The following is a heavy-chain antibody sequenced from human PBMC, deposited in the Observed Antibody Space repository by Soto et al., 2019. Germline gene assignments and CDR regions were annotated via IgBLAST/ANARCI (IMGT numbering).Heavy chain of an antibody. CDR1: GGSMTSYY. CDR2: IYKSGST. CDR3: ARDPMDTPMASRYHWYGMDV. J-gene: IGHJ6*02. V-gene: IGHV4-4*07. D-gene: IGHD5-18*01. Sequence: SISGGSMTSYYWSWIRQSAGKGLEWIGRIYKSGSTKYNPSLNSRVTMSVDTSKNQFSLELRSVTAADTAVYYCARDPMDTPMASRYHWYGMDVWGQGTTVTVSS.